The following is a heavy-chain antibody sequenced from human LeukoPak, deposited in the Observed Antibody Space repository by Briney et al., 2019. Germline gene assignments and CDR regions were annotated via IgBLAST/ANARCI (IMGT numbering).Heavy chain of an antibody. J-gene: IGHJ6*02. CDR3: AKVAYYGSGSYDMDV. D-gene: IGHD3-10*01. Sequence: GGSLRLSCAASGFTFSSYAMSCVRQAPGKGLEWVSAISGSGGSTYYADSVKGRFTISRDNSKSTLYLQMNSLRAEDTAVYYCAKVAYYGSGSYDMDVWGQGTTVTVSS. CDR2: ISGSGGST. V-gene: IGHV3-23*01. CDR1: GFTFSSYA.